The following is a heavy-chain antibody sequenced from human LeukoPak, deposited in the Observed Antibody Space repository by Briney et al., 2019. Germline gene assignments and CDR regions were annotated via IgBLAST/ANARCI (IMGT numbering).Heavy chain of an antibody. CDR2: GTS. J-gene: IGHJ5*02. V-gene: IGHV4-38-2*01. Sequence: PGGSLRLSCAASGFTFSSYAMSWVRQAPGKGLEWIGSGTSYYNPSLKSRVTISVDTSRNQFSLKLTSVTAADTAVYYCARTGGYMVWGVQNWFDPWGQGTLVTVSS. D-gene: IGHD3-10*01. CDR1: GFTFSSYA. CDR3: ARTGGYMVWGVQNWFDP.